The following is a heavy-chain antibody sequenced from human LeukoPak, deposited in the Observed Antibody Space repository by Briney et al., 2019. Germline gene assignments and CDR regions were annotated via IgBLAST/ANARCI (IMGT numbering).Heavy chain of an antibody. CDR3: ARDYDFWSGYYTGNWFDP. V-gene: IGHV3-48*01. J-gene: IGHJ5*02. D-gene: IGHD3-3*01. CDR1: GFTFSSYS. CDR2: ISSSSSTI. Sequence: GGSLRLSCAASGFTFSSYSMNWVRQAPGKGLEWVSYISSSSSTIYYADSVKGRFTISRDNAKNSLYLQMNSLRAEDTAVYYCARDYDFWSGYYTGNWFDPWGQGTLVTVSS.